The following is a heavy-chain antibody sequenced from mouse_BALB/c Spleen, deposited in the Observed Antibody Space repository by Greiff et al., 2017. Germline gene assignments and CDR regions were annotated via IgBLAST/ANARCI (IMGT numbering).Heavy chain of an antibody. CDR3: ASSTMDYAMDY. CDR1: GFTFSDYY. J-gene: IGHJ4*01. D-gene: IGHD2-1*01. Sequence: EVQVVESGGGLVKPGGSLTLSCAASGFTFSDYYMYWVRQTPEKRLEWVATISDGGSYTYYPASVKGRFTISRDNAKNNLYLQMSSLKSEDTAMYYCASSTMDYAMDYWGQGNSVTGS. V-gene: IGHV5-4*02. CDR2: ISDGGSYT.